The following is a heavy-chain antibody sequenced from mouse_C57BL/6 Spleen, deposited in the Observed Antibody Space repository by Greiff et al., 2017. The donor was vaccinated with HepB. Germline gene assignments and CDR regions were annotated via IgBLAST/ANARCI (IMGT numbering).Heavy chain of an antibody. Sequence: VQLQQPGAELVKPGASVKMSCKASGYTFTSYWITWVKQRPGQGLEWIGDIYPGSGSTNYNEKFKSKATLTVDTSSSTAYMQLSSLTSEDSAVYYCARTSMITTRAMDYWGQGTSVTVSS. J-gene: IGHJ4*01. CDR1: GYTFTSYW. V-gene: IGHV1-55*01. D-gene: IGHD2-4*01. CDR3: ARTSMITTRAMDY. CDR2: IYPGSGST.